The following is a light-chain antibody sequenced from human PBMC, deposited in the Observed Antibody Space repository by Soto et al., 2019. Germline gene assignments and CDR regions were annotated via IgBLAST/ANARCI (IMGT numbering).Light chain of an antibody. CDR1: QRISSW. Sequence: DIQMTQSPSTLSASVGDRVTITCRASQRISSWLAWYQPKPGKAPKVLIYDASSLESGVPSRFSGSGSGTEFTLTISSLQPDDLATFYCQQYNSYPWRFGQVAMA. J-gene: IGKJ1*01. CDR2: DAS. CDR3: QQYNSYPWR. V-gene: IGKV1-5*01.